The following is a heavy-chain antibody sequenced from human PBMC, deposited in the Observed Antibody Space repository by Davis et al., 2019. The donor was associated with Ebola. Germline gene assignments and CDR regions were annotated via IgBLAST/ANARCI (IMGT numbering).Heavy chain of an antibody. D-gene: IGHD4-17*01. CDR3: ARDPYGDFDY. V-gene: IGHV1-18*01. CDR2: MNPNSGNT. J-gene: IGHJ4*02. Sequence: ASVKVSCKASGYTFTSYDINWVRQATGQGLEWMGWMNPNSGNTNYAQKLQGRVTMTTDTSTSTAYMELRSLRSDDTAVYYCARDPYGDFDYWGQGTLVTVSS. CDR1: GYTFTSYD.